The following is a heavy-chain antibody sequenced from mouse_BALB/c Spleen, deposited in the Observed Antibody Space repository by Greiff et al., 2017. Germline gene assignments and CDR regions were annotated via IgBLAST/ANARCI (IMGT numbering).Heavy chain of an antibody. CDR2: ISTYYGDA. CDR1: GYTFTDYA. Sequence: VQLQQSGAELVRPGVSVKISCKGSGYTFTDYAMHWVKQSHAKSLEWIGVISTYYGDASYNQKFKGKATMTVDKSSSTAYMELARLTSEDSAIYYCARWRTATYAMDYWGQGTSVTVSS. J-gene: IGHJ4*01. CDR3: ARWRTATYAMDY. V-gene: IGHV1S137*01. D-gene: IGHD1-2*01.